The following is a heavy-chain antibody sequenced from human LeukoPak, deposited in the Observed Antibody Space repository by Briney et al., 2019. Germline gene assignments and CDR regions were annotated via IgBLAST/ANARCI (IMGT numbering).Heavy chain of an antibody. CDR2: IYPGDSDT. D-gene: IGHD3-10*01. Sequence: GESLKISCKGSGYSVTSYWIGWVRQMPGKGLEWMGIIYPGDSDTRYSPSFQGQVTISADKSISTAYLQWSSLKASDTAMYYCARLLPARWFGELTAFDIWGQGTMVTVSS. J-gene: IGHJ3*02. CDR1: GYSVTSYW. CDR3: ARLLPARWFGELTAFDI. V-gene: IGHV5-51*01.